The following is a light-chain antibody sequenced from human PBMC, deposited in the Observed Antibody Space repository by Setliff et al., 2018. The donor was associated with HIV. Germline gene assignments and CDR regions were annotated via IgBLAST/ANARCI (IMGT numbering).Light chain of an antibody. J-gene: IGLJ1*01. CDR1: PSDVGGFTL. CDR3: LSYTGSDTFV. V-gene: IGLV2-23*02. CDR2: DVS. Sequence: SALSQPASVSGSPGQSITISCTGTPSDVGGFTLVSWYQKYPDRVPKLIIYDVSKRPSRVSDRFSGSKSANTAPLTISGLQAEDEADYYCLSYTGSDTFVFGSGTKVTVL.